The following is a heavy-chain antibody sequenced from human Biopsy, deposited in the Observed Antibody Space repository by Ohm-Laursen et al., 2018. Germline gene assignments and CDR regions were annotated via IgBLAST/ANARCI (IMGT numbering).Heavy chain of an antibody. D-gene: IGHD3-3*01. CDR1: GGSISDNTYH. CDR2: IYYSGNT. Sequence: SETLSLTCTVSGGSISDNTYHWGWIRQSPGKGLEWIGNIYYSGNTDYSPSLKSQVTISVDTSNNHFSLKLRSVTAADTAVYYCARQVDFWSGYVDYWGQGTLVAVSS. V-gene: IGHV4-39*01. CDR3: ARQVDFWSGYVDY. J-gene: IGHJ4*02.